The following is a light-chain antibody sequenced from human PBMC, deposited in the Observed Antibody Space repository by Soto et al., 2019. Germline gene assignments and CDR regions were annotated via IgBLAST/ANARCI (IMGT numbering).Light chain of an antibody. Sequence: DIVMTQSPDSLAVSLGERATINCKSSQTVFFNSNNKNYVVWYQQKPGQPPKLLISWASIRESGVPDRFSVSGSGPDFTLTISSLQAEDVAVYYCQQYFHSPPSFGGGTRVEI. CDR2: WAS. J-gene: IGKJ4*01. CDR3: QQYFHSPPS. CDR1: QTVFFNSNNKNY. V-gene: IGKV4-1*01.